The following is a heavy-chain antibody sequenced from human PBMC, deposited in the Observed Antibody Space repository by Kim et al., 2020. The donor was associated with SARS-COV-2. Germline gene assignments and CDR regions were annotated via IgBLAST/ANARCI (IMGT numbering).Heavy chain of an antibody. CDR3: ARVLAGMWFFDY. V-gene: IGHV3-21*01. CDR1: GFTFSSYS. J-gene: IGHJ4*02. Sequence: GGSLRLSCAASGFTFSSYSMNWVRQAPGKGLEWVSSISSRSSYIYYADSVKGRFTISRDNAKNSLYLQMNSLRAEDTAVYYCARVLAGMWFFDYWGQGTLVTVSS. CDR2: ISSRSSYI. D-gene: IGHD6-19*01.